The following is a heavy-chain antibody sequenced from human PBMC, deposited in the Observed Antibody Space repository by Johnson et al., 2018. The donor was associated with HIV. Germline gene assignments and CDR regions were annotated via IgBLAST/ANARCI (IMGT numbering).Heavy chain of an antibody. Sequence: EVQLVESGGGVVQPGRSLRLSCTASGFTFSSYAMSWVRQAPGKGLEWVADIKCDGSEKYYVDSVKGRLTISRDNAKNSLYLQVNSLRAEDTAVYFCARAIDYYDDSGDAFDIWGQGTMVTVSS. CDR3: ARAIDYYDDSGDAFDI. CDR1: GFTFSSYA. CDR2: IKCDGSEK. J-gene: IGHJ3*02. V-gene: IGHV3-7*01. D-gene: IGHD3-22*01.